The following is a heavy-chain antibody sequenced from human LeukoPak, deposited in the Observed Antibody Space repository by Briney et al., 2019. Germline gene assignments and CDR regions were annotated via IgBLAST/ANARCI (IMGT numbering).Heavy chain of an antibody. CDR3: AKSPRRYCSSTSCYAYLDY. J-gene: IGHJ4*02. Sequence: SCKASGFTFSSYGMHWVRQAPGKGLEWVAVISYDGSNKYYADSVKGRFTISRDNSKNTLYLQMNSLRAEDTAVYYCAKSPRRYCSSTSCYAYLDYWGQGTLVTVSS. CDR2: ISYDGSNK. V-gene: IGHV3-30*18. D-gene: IGHD2-2*01. CDR1: GFTFSSYG.